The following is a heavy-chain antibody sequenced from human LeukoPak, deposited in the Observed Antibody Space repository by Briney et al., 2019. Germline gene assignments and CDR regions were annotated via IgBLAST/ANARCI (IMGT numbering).Heavy chain of an antibody. Sequence: GGSLRLSCAASGFTFSSYGMHWVRQAPGKGLEWVANIKQDGSEKYYVDSVKGRFTISRDNAKNSVYLQMNSLRADDTAVYYCASSIVGATTVWFDPWGQGTLVTVSS. CDR1: GFTFSSYG. D-gene: IGHD1-26*01. CDR3: ASSIVGATTVWFDP. V-gene: IGHV3-7*01. J-gene: IGHJ5*02. CDR2: IKQDGSEK.